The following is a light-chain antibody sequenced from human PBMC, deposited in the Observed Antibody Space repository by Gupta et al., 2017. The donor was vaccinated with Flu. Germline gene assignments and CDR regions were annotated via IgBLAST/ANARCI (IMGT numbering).Light chain of an antibody. Sequence: DFQMTQSPSTLSASVGDRVTITCRASQSISSWLAWYQQKPGKAPNLLIYKASSLESGVPSRFSGSGSGTEFTLTISSLQPDDFATYYCQQYKGYPPYSFGQGTKLEIK. CDR2: KAS. J-gene: IGKJ2*03. CDR1: QSISSW. V-gene: IGKV1-5*03. CDR3: QQYKGYPPYS.